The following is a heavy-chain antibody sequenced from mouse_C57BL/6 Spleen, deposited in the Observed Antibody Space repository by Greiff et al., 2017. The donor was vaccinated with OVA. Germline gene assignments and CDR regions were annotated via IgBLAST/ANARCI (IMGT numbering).Heavy chain of an antibody. CDR3: ARPYYGSSAMDY. D-gene: IGHD1-1*01. Sequence: VQLQQSGPELVKPGASVKIPCKASGYTFTDYNMDWVKQSHGKSLEWIGDINPNNGGTIYNQKFKGKATLTVDKSSSTAYMELRSLTSEDTAVYYYARPYYGSSAMDYWGQGTSVTVSS. J-gene: IGHJ4*01. CDR2: INPNNGGT. CDR1: GYTFTDYN. V-gene: IGHV1-18*01.